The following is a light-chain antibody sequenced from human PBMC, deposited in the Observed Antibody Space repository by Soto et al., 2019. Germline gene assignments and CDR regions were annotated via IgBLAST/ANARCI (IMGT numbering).Light chain of an antibody. V-gene: IGKV1-5*01. CDR1: QNIGVW. J-gene: IGKJ1*01. CDR2: DAS. CDR3: QQYNSYSWT. Sequence: DIQMTQSPSTLSASIGDRVTITCRASQNIGVWLAWYQQKPGKAPNLLIFDASSLKSGVPSRFSGGGSGTEFTLTISSLQPDDFATYYCQQYNSYSWTFVQGTKVEIK.